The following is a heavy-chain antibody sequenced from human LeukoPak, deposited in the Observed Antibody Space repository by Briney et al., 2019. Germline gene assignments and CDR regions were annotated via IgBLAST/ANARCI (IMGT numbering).Heavy chain of an antibody. CDR1: GFTFSSYA. Sequence: GGSLRLSCAASGFTFSSYAMSWVRQAPGKGLEWVSAIGGSGGSTYYADSVKGRFTISRDNSKNTLYLQMNSLRAEDTAVYYCACLLGYDSSGYPYFDYWGQGTLVTVSS. D-gene: IGHD3-22*01. CDR3: ACLLGYDSSGYPYFDY. CDR2: IGGSGGST. V-gene: IGHV3-23*01. J-gene: IGHJ4*02.